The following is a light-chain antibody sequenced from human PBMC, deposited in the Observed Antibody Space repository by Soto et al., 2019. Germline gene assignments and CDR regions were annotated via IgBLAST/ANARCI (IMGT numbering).Light chain of an antibody. CDR2: GAS. V-gene: IGKV3-20*01. CDR3: HQYGSSPAT. CDR1: QSVTTQ. Sequence: IVLTPSPGTLSLSPGERATLSCRASQSVTTQLAWYQQTPGQAPRLIIHGASSRATGVPDRITGSGSGTDFTLSISRLEPEDFAVYYCHQYGSSPATFGQGTKVDIK. J-gene: IGKJ1*01.